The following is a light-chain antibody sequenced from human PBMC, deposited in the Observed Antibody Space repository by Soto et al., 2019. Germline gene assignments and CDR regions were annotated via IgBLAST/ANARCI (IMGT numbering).Light chain of an antibody. V-gene: IGKV3-20*01. CDR1: QSVSGSY. CDR2: GAS. J-gene: IGKJ4*01. Sequence: EIVLTQSPGTLSLSPGERATLSCRASQSVSGSYLAWYQQKPGQAPRRLIYGASSRATAIPDRFSGSGSGTDFTLTISRLEPEDFAVFYCQQYGSSPLTFCGGTRVEIK. CDR3: QQYGSSPLT.